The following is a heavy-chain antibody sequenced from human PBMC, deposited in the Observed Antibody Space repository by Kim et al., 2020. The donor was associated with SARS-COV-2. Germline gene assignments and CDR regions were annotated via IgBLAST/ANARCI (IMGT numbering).Heavy chain of an antibody. CDR1: GGTFSSYA. CDR3: AREGSSSPIVGGNYYYYYMDV. CDR2: IIPILGIA. Sequence: SVKVSCKASGGTFSSYAISWVRQAPGQGLEWMGRIIPILGIANYAQKFQGRVTITADKSTSTAYMELSSLRSEDTAVYYCAREGSSSPIVGGNYYYYYMDVWGKGTTVTVSS. V-gene: IGHV1-69*04. D-gene: IGHD6-6*01. J-gene: IGHJ6*03.